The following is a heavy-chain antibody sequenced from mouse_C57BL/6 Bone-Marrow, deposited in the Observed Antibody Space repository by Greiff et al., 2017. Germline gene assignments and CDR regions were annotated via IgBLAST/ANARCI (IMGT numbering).Heavy chain of an antibody. D-gene: IGHD1-1*02. V-gene: IGHV5-17*01. J-gene: IGHJ2*01. CDR1: GFTFSDYG. CDR3: AREWYYFDY. CDR2: ISSGSSTI. Sequence: EVKVVESGGGLVKPGGSLKLSCAASGFTFSDYGMHWVRQAPEKGLEWVAYISSGSSTIYYADTVKGRFTISRDNAKNTLFLQMTRLRSEDAAMYYCAREWYYFDYWGQGTTLTVSA.